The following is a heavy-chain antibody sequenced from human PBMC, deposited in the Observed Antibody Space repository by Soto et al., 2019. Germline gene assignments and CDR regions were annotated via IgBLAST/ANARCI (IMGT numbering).Heavy chain of an antibody. Sequence: PGVSLRLSCAASGFTFSSYEMNWVRQAPGKGLEWVSYISSSGSTIYYADSVKGRFTISRDNAKNSLYLQMNSLRAEDTAVYYCARASRIAVAGRYYYYGMDVWGQGTTVTVSS. CDR1: GFTFSSYE. J-gene: IGHJ6*02. CDR2: ISSSGSTI. V-gene: IGHV3-48*03. CDR3: ARASRIAVAGRYYYYGMDV. D-gene: IGHD6-19*01.